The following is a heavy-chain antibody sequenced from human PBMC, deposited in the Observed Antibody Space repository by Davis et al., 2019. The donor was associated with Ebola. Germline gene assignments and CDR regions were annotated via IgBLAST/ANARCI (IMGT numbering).Heavy chain of an antibody. V-gene: IGHV1-2*06. CDR2: INPNSGGT. D-gene: IGHD3-10*01. Sequence: AASVKVSCKASGYTFTGYYMHWVRQAPGQGLEWMGRINPNSGGTNYAQKLQGRVTMTTDTSTSTAYMELSSLRSEDTAVYYCARDMGQGWTYYYYYYGMDVWGQGTTVTVSS. CDR1: GYTFTGYY. CDR3: ARDMGQGWTYYYYYYGMDV. J-gene: IGHJ6*02.